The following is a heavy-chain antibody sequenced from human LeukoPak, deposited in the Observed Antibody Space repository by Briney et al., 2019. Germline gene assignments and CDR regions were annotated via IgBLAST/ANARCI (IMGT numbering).Heavy chain of an antibody. Sequence: PGGSLRLSCAASGFTFSNAWMSWVRQAPGKGLEWVGRIKSKTDGVTTDYAAPVKGRFTISRDDSKNTLYLQMNSLKTEDTAVYYCTTFQMTMVVTGYWGQGTLVTVSS. D-gene: IGHD4-23*01. CDR2: IKSKTDGVTT. CDR3: TTFQMTMVVTGY. CDR1: GFTFSNAW. V-gene: IGHV3-15*01. J-gene: IGHJ4*02.